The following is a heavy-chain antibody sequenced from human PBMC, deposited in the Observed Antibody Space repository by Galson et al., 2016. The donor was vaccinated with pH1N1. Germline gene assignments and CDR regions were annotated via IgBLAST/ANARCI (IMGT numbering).Heavy chain of an antibody. CDR1: GYTLTSYD. Sequence: SVKVSCKASGYTLTSYDINWVRQATGQGLEWMGWMNPNNGNADYAPKFQGSVTLTRNASINTAYKELSSLTSEDTAVYYWARGPVYWYFDLWGRGTPVIVSS. CDR2: MNPNNGNA. CDR3: ARGPVYWYFDL. V-gene: IGHV1-8*01. J-gene: IGHJ2*01.